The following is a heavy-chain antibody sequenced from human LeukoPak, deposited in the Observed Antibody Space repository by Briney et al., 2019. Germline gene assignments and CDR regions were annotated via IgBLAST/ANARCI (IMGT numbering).Heavy chain of an antibody. CDR1: GYTFTSYG. CDR3: ARGRDYGDYRRVYYFDY. J-gene: IGHJ4*02. CDR2: ISAYNGNT. D-gene: IGHD4-17*01. V-gene: IGHV1-18*01. Sequence: ASVKVSCKASGYTFTSYGISWVQQAPGQGLEWMGWISAYNGNTNYAQKLQGRVTMTTDTSTSTAYMELRSLRSDDTAVYYCARGRDYGDYRRVYYFDYWGQGTLVTVSS.